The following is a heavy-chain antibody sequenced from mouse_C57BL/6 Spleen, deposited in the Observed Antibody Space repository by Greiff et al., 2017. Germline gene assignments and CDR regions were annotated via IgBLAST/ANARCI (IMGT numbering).Heavy chain of an antibody. CDR2: IYPGSGNT. D-gene: IGHD2-3*01. J-gene: IGHJ3*01. CDR1: GYSFTSYY. V-gene: IGHV1-66*01. Sequence: QVQLQQSGPELVKPGASVKISCKASGYSFTSYYIHWVKQRPGQGLEWIGWIYPGSGNTKYNEKFKGKATLTADTSSSTAYMQLSSLTSEDSAVYYCAREGGYSFAYWGQGTLVTVSA. CDR3: AREGGYSFAY.